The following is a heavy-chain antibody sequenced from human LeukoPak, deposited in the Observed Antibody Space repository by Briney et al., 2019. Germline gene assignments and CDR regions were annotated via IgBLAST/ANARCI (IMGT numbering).Heavy chain of an antibody. D-gene: IGHD3-16*01. V-gene: IGHV3-30*03. Sequence: GGSLRLSCAASGFTLSSYAMSWVRQAPGKGLEWVAVISYDGTNTYYADSVKGRFTVSRDNSKNTLYLQMNSLRVEDTAVYFCARDRGGKGFRFYYMDVWGTGTTVTVSS. CDR1: GFTLSSYA. CDR2: ISYDGTNT. J-gene: IGHJ6*03. CDR3: ARDRGGKGFRFYYMDV.